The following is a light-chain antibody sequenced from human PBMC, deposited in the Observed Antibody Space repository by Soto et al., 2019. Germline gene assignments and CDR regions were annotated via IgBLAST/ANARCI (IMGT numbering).Light chain of an antibody. J-gene: IGLJ2*01. CDR2: EVS. Sequence: QSALTQPASVSGSPGQSITISCTGTSSDVGGYNYVSWYQQHPGKAPKLMIYEVSKRPSGVSNRFSGSKSGNTASLTISGLQAEDEADYYCSSYTSSSTPLVFGGGTQLTVL. CDR1: SSDVGGYNY. V-gene: IGLV2-14*01. CDR3: SSYTSSSTPLV.